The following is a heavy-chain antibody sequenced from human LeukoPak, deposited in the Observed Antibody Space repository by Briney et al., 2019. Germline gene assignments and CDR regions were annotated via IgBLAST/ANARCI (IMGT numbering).Heavy chain of an antibody. CDR1: GFTFTNYW. Sequence: GGSLRLSCAGSGFTFTNYWMSWVRQAPGKGLEWVAVISYDGSNKYYADSVKGRFTISRDNSKNTLYLQMNSLRAEDTAVYYCARDRLGEMATILDYWGQGTLVTVSS. CDR2: ISYDGSNK. V-gene: IGHV3-30-3*01. J-gene: IGHJ4*02. CDR3: ARDRLGEMATILDY. D-gene: IGHD5-24*01.